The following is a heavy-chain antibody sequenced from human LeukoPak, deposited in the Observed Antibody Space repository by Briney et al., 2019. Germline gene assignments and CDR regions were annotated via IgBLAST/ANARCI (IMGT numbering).Heavy chain of an antibody. CDR2: IIPIFGTA. CDR3: ARTYYYDSSAPLAFDI. Sequence: SVKVSCKASGGTFSSYAISWVRQAPGQGLEWMGGIIPIFGTANYAQKFQGRVTITTDESTSTAYMELSSLRSEDTAVYHCARTYYYDSSAPLAFDIWGQGTMVTVSS. J-gene: IGHJ3*02. CDR1: GGTFSSYA. D-gene: IGHD3-22*01. V-gene: IGHV1-69*05.